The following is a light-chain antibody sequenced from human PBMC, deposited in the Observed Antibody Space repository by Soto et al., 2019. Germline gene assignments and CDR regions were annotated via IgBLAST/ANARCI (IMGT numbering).Light chain of an antibody. Sequence: IQLTQSPSSLSASVGDRVAITCRASQDVSSSLAWYQQKPGNAPKLLIYSASTLQTGVPSRFSGSGSGTDFTLTISSLQPEDSASYYCQQHNSFPLTFGQGTRLEIK. V-gene: IGKV1-9*01. J-gene: IGKJ5*01. CDR2: SAS. CDR1: QDVSSS. CDR3: QQHNSFPLT.